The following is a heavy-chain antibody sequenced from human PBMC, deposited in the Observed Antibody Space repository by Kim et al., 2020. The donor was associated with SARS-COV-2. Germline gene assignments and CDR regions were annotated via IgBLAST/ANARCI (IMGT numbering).Heavy chain of an antibody. J-gene: IGHJ4*02. CDR3: ATPSDYYDSSGYLFF. V-gene: IGHV1-24*01. D-gene: IGHD3-22*01. CDR1: GYTLTELS. Sequence: ASVKVSCKVSGYTLTELSMHWVRQAPGKGLEWMGGFDPEDGETIYAQKFQGRVTMTEDTSTDTAYMELSSLRSEDTAVYYCATPSDYYDSSGYLFFWGQGTLVTVSS. CDR2: FDPEDGET.